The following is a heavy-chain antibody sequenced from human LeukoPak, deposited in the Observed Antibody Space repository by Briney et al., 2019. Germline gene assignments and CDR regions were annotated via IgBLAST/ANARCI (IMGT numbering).Heavy chain of an antibody. J-gene: IGHJ6*02. CDR3: ARGPLTGTTLISYYGMDV. CDR1: GYTFTSYG. CDR2: ISAYNGNT. V-gene: IGHV1-18*01. Sequence: ASVKVSCKASGYTFTSYGISWVRQAPGQGLEWMGWISAYNGNTNYARKLQGRVTMTTDTSTSTAYMELRSLRSDDTAVYYCARGPLTGTTLISYYGMDVWGQGTTVTVSS. D-gene: IGHD1-7*01.